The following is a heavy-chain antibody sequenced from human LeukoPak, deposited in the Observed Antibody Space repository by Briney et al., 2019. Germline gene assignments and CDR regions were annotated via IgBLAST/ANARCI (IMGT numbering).Heavy chain of an antibody. CDR2: ISAYNGNT. CDR3: ARAVTYGDPLFDY. J-gene: IGHJ4*02. Sequence: ASVKVSCTASGYTFTSYAISWVRQAPGQGLEWMGWISAYNGNTNYAQKLQGRVTMSTDTSTTTAYMELRSLRSDDTAVYYCARAVTYGDPLFDYWGQGTLVTVSS. CDR1: GYTFTSYA. D-gene: IGHD4-17*01. V-gene: IGHV1-18*01.